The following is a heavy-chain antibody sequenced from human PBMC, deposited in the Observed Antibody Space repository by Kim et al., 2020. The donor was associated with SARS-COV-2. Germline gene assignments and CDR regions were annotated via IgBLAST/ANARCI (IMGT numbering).Heavy chain of an antibody. CDR3: AKDSHGPMTGWYDP. Sequence: GGSLRLSCAASGFTFSSYGMHWVRQAPGKGLEWVAVISYDGSNKYYADSVKGRFTISRDNSKNTLYLQMNSLRAEDTAVYYCAKDSHGPMTGWYDPWGQGSLVSVSS. J-gene: IGHJ5*02. D-gene: IGHD2-8*01. CDR1: GFTFSSYG. V-gene: IGHV3-30*18. CDR2: ISYDGSNK.